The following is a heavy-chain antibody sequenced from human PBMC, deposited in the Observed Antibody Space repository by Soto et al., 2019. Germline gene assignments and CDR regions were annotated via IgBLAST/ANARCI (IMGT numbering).Heavy chain of an antibody. V-gene: IGHV3-74*01. J-gene: IGHJ5*02. CDR1: GFNFSNHW. Sequence: GILRLPCAASGFNFSNHWMHWVRQRPGEGLVWVSRITSDGKSKAYAESVKGRFAISRDNAKNTLYLQMNGSTAEDPAVYYCARESGDWPLNWFDPWGLGTLVTVSS. D-gene: IGHD2-21*02. CDR2: ITSDGKSK. CDR3: ARESGDWPLNWFDP.